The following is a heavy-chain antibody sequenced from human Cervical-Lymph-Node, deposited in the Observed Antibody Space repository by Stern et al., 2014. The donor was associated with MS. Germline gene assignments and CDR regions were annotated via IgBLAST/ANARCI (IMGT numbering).Heavy chain of an antibody. J-gene: IGHJ4*02. CDR3: GREVAMTAGLLGF. CDR1: GYSFSSYW. D-gene: IGHD3-22*01. Sequence: EVQLVQSGAEVKKPGESLKIACKGSGYSFSSYWIAWVRQMPGKGLEWMGMIFPSDSETRYSPSFEGQVTISVDKSTSTAYLPWSSLKASDTARYYCGREVAMTAGLLGFWGQGTQVIVS. CDR2: IFPSDSET. V-gene: IGHV5-51*01.